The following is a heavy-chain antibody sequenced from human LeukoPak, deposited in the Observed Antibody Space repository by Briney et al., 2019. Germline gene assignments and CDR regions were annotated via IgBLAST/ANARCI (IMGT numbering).Heavy chain of an antibody. J-gene: IGHJ4*02. Sequence: ASVKVSCKASGDTFNTYFIHWVRQAPGQGLEWMGWINPSGGSTSYAQKFQGRVTMTRDTSTSTVYMELSSLRSEDTAVYYCARFEYSSSCYDYWGQGTLVTVSS. CDR3: ARFEYSSSCYDY. CDR2: INPSGGST. D-gene: IGHD6-6*01. V-gene: IGHV1-46*02. CDR1: GDTFNTYF.